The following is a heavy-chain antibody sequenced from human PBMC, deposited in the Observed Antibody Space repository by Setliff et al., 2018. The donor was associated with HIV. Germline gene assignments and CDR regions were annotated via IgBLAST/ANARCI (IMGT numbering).Heavy chain of an antibody. CDR3: ARVREGYESSGFYVYYYYYMDL. D-gene: IGHD6-19*01. V-gene: IGHV3-7*01. Sequence: GGSLRLSCVGSGFTFNTYWMAWVRQAPGKGPEWVANIKQDGAEKHYMDSVKGRFTISRDNADRSIYLQMNSLRVEDTAVYYCARVREGYESSGFYVYYYYYMDLWGKGTTVTVSS. CDR1: GFTFNTYW. J-gene: IGHJ6*03. CDR2: IKQDGAEK.